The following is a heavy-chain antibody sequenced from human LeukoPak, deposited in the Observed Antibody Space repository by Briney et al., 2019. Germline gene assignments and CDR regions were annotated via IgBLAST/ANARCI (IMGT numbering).Heavy chain of an antibody. V-gene: IGHV4-59*01. D-gene: IGHD1-1*01. CDR1: GRSISSYY. Sequence: PSETLSLTCTVSGRSISSYYWSWIRQPPGKGLEWIGYIYYSGSTNYNPSLKSRVTISVDTSKNQFSLKLSSVTAADTAVYYCARENALLHAFDIWGQGTMVTVSS. CDR2: IYYSGST. J-gene: IGHJ3*02. CDR3: ARENALLHAFDI.